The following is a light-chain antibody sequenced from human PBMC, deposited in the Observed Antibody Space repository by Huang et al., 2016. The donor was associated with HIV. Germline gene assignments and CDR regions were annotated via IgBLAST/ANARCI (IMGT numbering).Light chain of an antibody. CDR1: QTISRY. CDR3: QQTYSTVYS. J-gene: IGKJ2*03. CDR2: GAS. V-gene: IGKV1-39*01. Sequence: DIQMTQTPSSLSVSIGDRVTITCRASQTISRYLNWYQQKPGKAPNLLIFGASSMHSGVPSRVSGSGSGTDFTLTISSLQPEDFATYYCQQTYSTVYSLGQGTKLEIE.